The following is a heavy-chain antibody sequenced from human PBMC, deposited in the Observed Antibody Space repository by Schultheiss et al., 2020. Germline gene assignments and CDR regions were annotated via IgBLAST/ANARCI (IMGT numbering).Heavy chain of an antibody. CDR3: ARALTGTTLIDY. CDR1: GGSISSGSYY. Sequence: SETLSLTCTVSGGSISSGSYYWSWIRQPAGKGLEWIGRIYTSGSTNYNPSLKSRVTISVDTSKNQFSLKLSSVTAADTAVYYCARALTGTTLIDYWGQGTLVTVSS. V-gene: IGHV4-61*02. CDR2: IYTSGST. J-gene: IGHJ4*02. D-gene: IGHD1-20*01.